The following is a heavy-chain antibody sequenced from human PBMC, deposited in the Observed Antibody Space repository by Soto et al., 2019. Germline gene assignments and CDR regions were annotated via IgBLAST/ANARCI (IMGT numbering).Heavy chain of an antibody. CDR2: IYSSGST. D-gene: IGHD5-18*01. CDR3: ARDIRGYSRAFDY. CDR1: GDSVSSDNYY. J-gene: IGHJ4*02. V-gene: IGHV4-61*01. Sequence: SETLSLTCPVSGDSVSSDNYYWTWIRQPPGKGLEWIGYIYSSGSTNYNPSLKSRVTISLDTSSNQFSLKLTSVTAADTAVYYCARDIRGYSRAFDYWGQGTLVTVSS.